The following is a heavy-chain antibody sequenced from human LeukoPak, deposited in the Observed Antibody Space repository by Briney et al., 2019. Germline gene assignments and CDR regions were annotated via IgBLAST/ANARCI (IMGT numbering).Heavy chain of an antibody. D-gene: IGHD1-26*01. CDR3: ARAPKYSGSSLDY. J-gene: IGHJ4*02. Sequence: GGSLRLSCEASGFTVSSNYMSWVRQAPGKGLEWVSVIYSGGSTYYADSVKGRFTISRDNSKNTLYLQMNSLRAEATAVYYCARAPKYSGSSLDYWGQGTLVTVSS. CDR1: GFTVSSNY. CDR2: IYSGGST. V-gene: IGHV3-53*01.